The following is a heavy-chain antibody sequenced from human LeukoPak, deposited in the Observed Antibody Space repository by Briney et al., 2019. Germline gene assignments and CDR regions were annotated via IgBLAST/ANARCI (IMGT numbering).Heavy chain of an antibody. D-gene: IGHD3-3*01. CDR3: ASYDFWSGSIDY. CDR2: ISSSGSTI. V-gene: IGHV3-11*01. Sequence: SGGSLRLSCAASGFTFSDYYMSWIRQAPGKGLEWVSYISSSGSTIYYADSVKGRFTISRDNAKNSLYLQMNSLRAEDTAVYYCASYDFWSGSIDYWGQGTLVTVPS. J-gene: IGHJ4*02. CDR1: GFTFSDYY.